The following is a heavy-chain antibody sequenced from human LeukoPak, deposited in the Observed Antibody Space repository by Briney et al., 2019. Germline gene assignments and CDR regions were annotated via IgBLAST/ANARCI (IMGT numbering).Heavy chain of an antibody. CDR3: ARFAGY. Sequence: GGSLRLSCAASGFTFSSYEMNWVRQAPGKGLEWVSYISSSSSMIYYADSVKGRFTISRDNAKNSLYLQMNSLRVEDTAVYYCARFAGYWGRGTLVTVSS. CDR1: GFTFSSYE. CDR2: ISSSSSMI. V-gene: IGHV3-48*03. J-gene: IGHJ4*02.